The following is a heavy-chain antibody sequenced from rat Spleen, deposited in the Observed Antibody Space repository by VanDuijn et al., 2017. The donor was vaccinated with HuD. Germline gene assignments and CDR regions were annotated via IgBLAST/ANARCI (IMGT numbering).Heavy chain of an antibody. V-gene: IGHV5-25*01. Sequence: EVQLVESGGGLVQPGRSMKLSCAASGFTFSDYAMAWVRQAPKKGLEWVAYISAGGDNTYYRDSVKGRLTISRDNAKSTLYLQLDSLTSDDTATYYCARLWDSWGQGVMVTVSS. J-gene: IGHJ2*01. CDR2: ISAGGDNT. CDR3: ARLWDS. CDR1: GFTFSDYA.